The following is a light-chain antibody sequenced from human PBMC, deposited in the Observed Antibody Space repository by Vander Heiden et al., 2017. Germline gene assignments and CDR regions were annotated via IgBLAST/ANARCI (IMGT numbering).Light chain of an antibody. Sequence: EVVLTQSPGTLSLSPGEITAPPCRASQQSCSPSLAWYQQKPGQAPKLLMYAISSRATGTPDRFSGSGSGTDFTLTISGLEPEDSAVYYCQQYAGIPWTFGQGTKVELK. V-gene: IGKV3-20*01. CDR2: AIS. CDR3: QQYAGIPWT. CDR1: QQSCSPS. J-gene: IGKJ1*01.